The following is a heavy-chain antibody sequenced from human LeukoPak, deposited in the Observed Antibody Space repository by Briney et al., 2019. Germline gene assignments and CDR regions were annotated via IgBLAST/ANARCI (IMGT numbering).Heavy chain of an antibody. CDR3: AGLPTGYPNWFDT. V-gene: IGHV4-39*01. CDR1: GGSISSISSNN. Sequence: SETLSLTCAVSGGSISSISSNNWAWIRQPPGKGLELIAAIHYTGSTYYNPSFMSRVTISVDTSKNQFSLKLNSLTATDTAVYYCAGLPTGYPNWFDTWGQGILVTVSS. J-gene: IGHJ5*02. D-gene: IGHD5-18*01. CDR2: IHYTGST.